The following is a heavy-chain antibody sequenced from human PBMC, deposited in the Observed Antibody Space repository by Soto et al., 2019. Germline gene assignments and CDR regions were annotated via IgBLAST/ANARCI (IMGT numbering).Heavy chain of an antibody. CDR1: GYTFTSYG. Sequence: GASVKVSCKASGYTFTSYGISWVLQAPGQGLDWMGWISAYNGNTKYAQDLQGRVTMTTDTSTSTAYMELRSLRSDDTAVYYCARFSGGSYNTYYFYYGMDVWGQGTTVTVSS. J-gene: IGHJ6*02. CDR2: ISAYNGNT. V-gene: IGHV1-18*01. CDR3: ARFSGGSYNTYYFYYGMDV. D-gene: IGHD2-15*01.